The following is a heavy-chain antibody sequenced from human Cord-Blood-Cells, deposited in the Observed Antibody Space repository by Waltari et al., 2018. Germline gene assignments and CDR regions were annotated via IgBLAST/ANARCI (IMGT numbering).Heavy chain of an antibody. Sequence: QVQLQQWGAGLLKPSETLSLTCAVYGGSFSGYYWSWIRQPPGKGLEWIGEINHSGSTNYNPSLKSRVTISVDTSKNQFSLKLSSVTAADTAVYYCTGSSWYYYYYYMDVWGKGTTVTVSS. J-gene: IGHJ6*03. V-gene: IGHV4-34*01. CDR1: GGSFSGYY. CDR3: TGSSWYYYYYYMDV. D-gene: IGHD6-13*01. CDR2: INHSGST.